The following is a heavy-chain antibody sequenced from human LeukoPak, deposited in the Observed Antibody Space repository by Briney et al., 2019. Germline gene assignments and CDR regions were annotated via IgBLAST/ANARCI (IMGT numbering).Heavy chain of an antibody. CDR2: INHSGST. J-gene: IGHJ4*02. V-gene: IGHV4-34*01. CDR3: ARGRLGFRYSSGSYDY. Sequence: SETLSLTCVVYGGSFSGYFWNWIRQPPGKGLEWIGEINHSGSTNYNPSLKSRVTISVDTSKNQFSLKLSSVTAADTAVYYCARGRLGFRYSSGSYDYWGQGTLVTVSS. CDR1: GGSFSGYF. D-gene: IGHD6-19*01.